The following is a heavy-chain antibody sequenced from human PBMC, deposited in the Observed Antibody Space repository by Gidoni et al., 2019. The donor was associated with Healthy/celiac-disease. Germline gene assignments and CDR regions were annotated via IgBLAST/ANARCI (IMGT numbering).Heavy chain of an antibody. Sequence: EVQLVESGGGLVQPGGSLRLPCAASGFTFSDHYMDWVRQAPGKGLEWVGRTRNKANSYTTEYAASVKGRFTISRDDSKNSLYLQMNSLKTEDTAVYYCARGSAWGSYFDYWGQGTLVTVSS. V-gene: IGHV3-72*01. J-gene: IGHJ4*02. CDR1: GFTFSDHY. D-gene: IGHD3-16*01. CDR3: ARGSAWGSYFDY. CDR2: TRNKANSYTT.